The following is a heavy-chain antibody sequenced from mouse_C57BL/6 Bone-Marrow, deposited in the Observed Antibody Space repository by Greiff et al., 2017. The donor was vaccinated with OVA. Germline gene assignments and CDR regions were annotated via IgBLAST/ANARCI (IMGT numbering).Heavy chain of an antibody. D-gene: IGHD1-1*01. CDR3: AREGITTVVATRYYYAMDY. CDR1: GYSITSGYY. J-gene: IGHJ4*01. V-gene: IGHV3-6*01. Sequence: EVKLVESGPGLVKPSQSLSLTCSVTGYSITSGYYWNWIRQFPGNKLEWMGYISYDGSNNYNPSLKNRISITRDTSKNQFFLKLNSVTTEDTATYYCAREGITTVVATRYYYAMDYWGQGTSVTVSS. CDR2: ISYDGSN.